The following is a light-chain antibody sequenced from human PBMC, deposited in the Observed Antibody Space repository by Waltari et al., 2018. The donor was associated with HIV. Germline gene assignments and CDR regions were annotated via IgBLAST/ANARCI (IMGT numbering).Light chain of an antibody. Sequence: EIVLTQSPGTLSLSPGERATLSCRASQSVTSRFLAWYHQKPGQAPRLLIYRASSRATGIPEGFSGSGSGTDFTLTISTLEPEDFAVYYCQQYGSSPPYTFGQGTKLEIK. CDR3: QQYGSSPPYT. J-gene: IGKJ2*01. V-gene: IGKV3-20*01. CDR1: QSVTSRF. CDR2: RAS.